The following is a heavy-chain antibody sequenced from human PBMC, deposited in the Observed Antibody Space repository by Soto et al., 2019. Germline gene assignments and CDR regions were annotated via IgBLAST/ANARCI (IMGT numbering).Heavy chain of an antibody. CDR3: GASPSPITYYYFWSGSPGFDY. Sequence: QVQLVQSGAEVKKPGASVKVSCKASGYTFTSYGISWVRQAPGQGLEWMGWISAYNGNTNYAQKLQGRVTMTTDTSTSTAYMELRSLRSDDTAVYYCGASPSPITYYYFWSGSPGFDYWGQGTLVTVSS. CDR1: GYTFTSYG. CDR2: ISAYNGNT. D-gene: IGHD3-3*01. V-gene: IGHV1-18*01. J-gene: IGHJ4*02.